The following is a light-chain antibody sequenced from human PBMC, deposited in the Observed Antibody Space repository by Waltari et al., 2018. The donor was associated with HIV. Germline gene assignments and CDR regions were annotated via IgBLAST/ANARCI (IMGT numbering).Light chain of an antibody. CDR3: QQFDHLPYT. Sequence: DIQLAQSPSSLSASIGDRITITCQASQDISNYLNWYQHKPGKAPKLLIYDASNLQTGVPSRFSGSGSGTDVTCTITSLQPEDFATYYCQQFDHLPYTFGQGTRLEIK. CDR2: DAS. CDR1: QDISNY. V-gene: IGKV1-33*01. J-gene: IGKJ2*01.